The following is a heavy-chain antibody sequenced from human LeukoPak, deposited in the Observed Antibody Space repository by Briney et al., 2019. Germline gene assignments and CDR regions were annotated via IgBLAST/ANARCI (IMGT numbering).Heavy chain of an antibody. J-gene: IGHJ4*02. CDR2: SGSGGDT. D-gene: IGHD4/OR15-4a*01. CDR3: AKARGATYGTYYFDY. V-gene: IGHV3-23*01. Sequence: PGGSLRLSCAASGFTFSSYAMNWVRQDPGKGLEWVSISGSGGDTYYADSVKGRFTISRDNSKNTLYLQMNSLRAEDTAVYYCAKARGATYGTYYFDYWGQGTLVTVSS. CDR1: GFTFSSYA.